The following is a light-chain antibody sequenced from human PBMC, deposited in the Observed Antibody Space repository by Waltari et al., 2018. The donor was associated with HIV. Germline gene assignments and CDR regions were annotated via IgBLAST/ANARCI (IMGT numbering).Light chain of an antibody. CDR1: QGISNY. J-gene: IGKJ3*01. CDR3: QQLNSYSSLT. CDR2: GAS. V-gene: IGKV1-9*01. Sequence: DIQLTQSPSFLSASVGDRVTISCRASQGISNYLAWYQQKPGKAPKLLIYGASTLQSGVPARFSVSGSGTEFTLTIDSLQPDDFATYYCQQLNSYSSLTFGPGTKVDV.